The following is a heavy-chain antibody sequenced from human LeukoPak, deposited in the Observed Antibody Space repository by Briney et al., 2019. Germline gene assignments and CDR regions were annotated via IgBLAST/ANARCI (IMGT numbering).Heavy chain of an antibody. CDR3: AGYCSGGSCYPNDFDY. J-gene: IGHJ4*02. CDR1: GGSFSGYY. CDR2: INHSGST. D-gene: IGHD2-15*01. V-gene: IGHV4-34*01. Sequence: SETLSLTCAVYGGSFSGYYWSWIRQPPGKGLEWIGEINHSGSTNYNPSLKSRVTISVDTSKNQFSLKLSSVTAADTAVYYCAGYCSGGSCYPNDFDYWGQGTLVTVSS.